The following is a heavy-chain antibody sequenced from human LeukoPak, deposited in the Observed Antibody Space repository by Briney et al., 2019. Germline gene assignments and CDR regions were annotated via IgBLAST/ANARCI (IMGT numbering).Heavy chain of an antibody. CDR2: ISISGSKT. CDR3: AACTSTSCRDY. Sequence: GGSLRLSCAASEFDFSSHAMTWVRQAPGKGLEWVSAISISGSKTYYADSVKGRFTISRDNAKNTVYLQMNSLRGGDTALYYCAACTSTSCRDYWGQGTLVTVSS. V-gene: IGHV3-23*01. D-gene: IGHD2-2*01. CDR1: EFDFSSHA. J-gene: IGHJ4*02.